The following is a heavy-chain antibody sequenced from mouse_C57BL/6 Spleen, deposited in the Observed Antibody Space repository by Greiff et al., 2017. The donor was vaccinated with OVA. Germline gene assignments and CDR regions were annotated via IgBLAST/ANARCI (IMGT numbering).Heavy chain of an antibody. J-gene: IGHJ2*01. CDR1: GYTFTSYW. CDR3: ARGLITTVVGNYFDY. D-gene: IGHD1-1*01. Sequence: VQLQQPGAELVKPGASVKLSCKASGYTFTSYWMQWVKQRPGQGLEWIGEIDPSDSYTNYNQKFKGKATLTVDTSSSTAYMQRSSLTSEDSAVYYCARGLITTVVGNYFDYWGQGTTLTVSS. V-gene: IGHV1-50*01. CDR2: IDPSDSYT.